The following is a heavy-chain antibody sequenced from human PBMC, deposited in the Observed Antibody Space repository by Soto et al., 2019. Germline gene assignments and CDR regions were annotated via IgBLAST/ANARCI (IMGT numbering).Heavy chain of an antibody. CDR2: ISGSGGST. CDR3: AKQAYYYILTGYYPPSCTDV. Sequence: GGSLRLSCAASGFTFSSYAMSWVRQAPGKGLEWVSAISGSGGSTYYADSVKGRFTISRDNSKNTLYLQMNSLRAEDTAVYYCAKQAYYYILTGYYPPSCTDVWGHGTTGIGSS. CDR1: GFTFSSYA. D-gene: IGHD3-9*01. V-gene: IGHV3-23*01. J-gene: IGHJ6*02.